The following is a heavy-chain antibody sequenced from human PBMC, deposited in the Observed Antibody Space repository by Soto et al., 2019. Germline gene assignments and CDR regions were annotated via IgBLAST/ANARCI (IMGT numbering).Heavy chain of an antibody. V-gene: IGHV1-46*01. CDR2: VNPSDGNT. Sequence: VQMVQSGAEVRRPGASVKISCKASGYSFTNYYIHWVRQAPGQGLEWMGTVNPSDGNTVYAQNFRGRVTMTRDTSANTVYMDLTGLRSDDAAVYFCARDRLDSRSGYDAFDIWGQGTMVNVSS. D-gene: IGHD3-3*01. CDR1: GYSFTNYY. J-gene: IGHJ3*02. CDR3: ARDRLDSRSGYDAFDI.